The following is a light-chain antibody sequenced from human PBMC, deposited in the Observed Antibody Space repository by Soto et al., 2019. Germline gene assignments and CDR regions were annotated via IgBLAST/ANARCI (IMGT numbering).Light chain of an antibody. CDR1: SSDVGGHNY. Sequence: QSVLTQPASVSGSPGQSITISCTGTSSDVGGHNYVSWYQHHPGKAPKLMIYDVTTRPSGVSNRFSGSKSGNTASLTISGLQSEDEADYYCSSYTRSSTLVFGGGTKVTVL. J-gene: IGLJ2*01. V-gene: IGLV2-14*03. CDR3: SSYTRSSTLV. CDR2: DVT.